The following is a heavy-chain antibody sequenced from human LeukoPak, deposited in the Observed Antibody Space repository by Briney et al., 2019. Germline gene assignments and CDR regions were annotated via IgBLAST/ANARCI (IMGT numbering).Heavy chain of an antibody. J-gene: IGHJ2*01. CDR1: GDSVSSKSAS. CDR3: ARAQGYLDL. CDR2: TYYRSKWYS. Sequence: SQTLSLTCAISGDSVSSKSASWNWIRQSPSRGLEWLGRTYYRSKWYSESAVSVKSRITINPDTSKSQFSLQLNSVTPEDTALYYCARAQGYLDLWGRGTLVTVS. V-gene: IGHV6-1*01.